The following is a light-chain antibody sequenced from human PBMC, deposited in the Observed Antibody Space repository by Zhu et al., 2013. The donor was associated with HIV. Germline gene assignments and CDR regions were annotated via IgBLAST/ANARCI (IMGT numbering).Light chain of an antibody. CDR1: ALPKQY. CDR2: GKN. J-gene: IGLJ2*01. V-gene: IGLV3-19*01. CDR3: YSRDSSGNHLV. Sequence: SYELTQPPSVSVSPGQTARITCSGDALPKQYAYWYQQKPGQAPVLVIYGKNNRPSGIPDRFSGSSSGNTASLTITGAQAEDEADYYCYSRDSSGNHLVFGGGTKLTVL.